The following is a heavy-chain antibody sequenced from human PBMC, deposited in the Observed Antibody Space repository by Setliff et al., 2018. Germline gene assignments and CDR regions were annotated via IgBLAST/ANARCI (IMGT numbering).Heavy chain of an antibody. CDR2: ISAYNGNT. V-gene: IGHV1-18*01. D-gene: IGHD1-20*01. J-gene: IGHJ4*02. CDR1: GYTFTSYG. CDR3: ARARSFNWIDIDY. Sequence: ASVKVSCKASGYTFTSYGISWVRQAPGQGLEWMGWISAYNGNTNYAQKLQGRVTITRNTSISTAYMELSSLRSEDTAVYYCARARSFNWIDIDYWGQGTLVTVSS.